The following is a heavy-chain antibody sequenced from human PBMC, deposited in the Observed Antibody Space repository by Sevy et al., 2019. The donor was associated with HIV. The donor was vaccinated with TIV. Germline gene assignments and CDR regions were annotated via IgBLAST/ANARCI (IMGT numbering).Heavy chain of an antibody. CDR1: GFTFDNFA. D-gene: IGHD2-8*02. Sequence: GGSLRLSCAASGFTFDNFAMIWARQAPGKGLEWLSSIYHSGGTTYIVDSVKGRFTISRDNSKNTLYLQMDNLRADDTAIYYCAKSPTGSESKPDYWGQGTLVTVSS. CDR2: IYHSGGTT. V-gene: IGHV3-23*05. J-gene: IGHJ4*02. CDR3: AKSPTGSESKPDY.